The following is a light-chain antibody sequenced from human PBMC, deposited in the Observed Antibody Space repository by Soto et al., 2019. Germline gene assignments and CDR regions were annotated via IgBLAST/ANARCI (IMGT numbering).Light chain of an antibody. CDR2: SAT. CDR3: QQGSSLPWR. V-gene: IGKV1-39*01. CDR1: QSISSY. J-gene: IGKJ1*01. Sequence: DIQMTQSPSSLPASVGDRVTITCRASQSISSYLNWYQHKPGKAPKLLIYSATKLQSGVPSRFSGGGSGTDFTLTISSLQPEDFATYSCQQGSSLPWRFGQGTKVEIK.